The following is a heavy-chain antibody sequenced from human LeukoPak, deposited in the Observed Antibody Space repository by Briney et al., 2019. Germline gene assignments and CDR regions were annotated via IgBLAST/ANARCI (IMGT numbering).Heavy chain of an antibody. V-gene: IGHV3-21*01. CDR1: GFTFSSYS. Sequence: PGGSLRLSCAASGFTFSSYSMNWVRQAPGKGLEWVSSISISSSYIYYADSVKGRFTISRDNAKNSLYLQMNSLRAEDTAVYYCSHSPKALGYCRSTSCYRWGQGTLVTVSS. CDR3: SHSPKALGYCRSTSCYR. D-gene: IGHD2-2*01. CDR2: ISISSSYI. J-gene: IGHJ4*02.